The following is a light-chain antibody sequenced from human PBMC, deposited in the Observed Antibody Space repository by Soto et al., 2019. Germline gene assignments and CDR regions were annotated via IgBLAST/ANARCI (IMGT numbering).Light chain of an antibody. CDR2: AAS. V-gene: IGKV1-8*01. J-gene: IGKJ1*01. CDR3: QQDYSKPVE. Sequence: AILLCQAPAAVSDSTSYRGTITLRASQGISSYLAWYQQKPGKAPKLLIYAASTLQSGVPSRFSGSGSGTDFTLTISGLQSEDFATYCCQQDYSKPVEFGQGTKVDI. CDR1: QGISSY.